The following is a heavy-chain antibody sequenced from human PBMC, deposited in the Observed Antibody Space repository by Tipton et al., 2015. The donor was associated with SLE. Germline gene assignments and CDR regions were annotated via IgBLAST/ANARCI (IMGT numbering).Heavy chain of an antibody. J-gene: IGHJ4*02. D-gene: IGHD3-22*01. CDR3: ARSSSGYYVDY. Sequence: TLSLTCTVSGASISSGSSYWSWIRQPPGKGLEWIGYVSYSGTTNYNPSLKSRVSISVDTSKNQVSLKLNSVTAADTAVYYCARSSSGYYVDYWGQGTLVTVSS. V-gene: IGHV4-61*01. CDR1: GASISSGSSY. CDR2: VSYSGTT.